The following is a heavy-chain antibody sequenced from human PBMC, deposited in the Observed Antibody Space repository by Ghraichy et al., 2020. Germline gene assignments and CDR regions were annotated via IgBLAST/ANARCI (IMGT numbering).Heavy chain of an antibody. J-gene: IGHJ5*02. V-gene: IGHV4-39*01. CDR3: ARHPRGVAVAVRHRWFDP. D-gene: IGHD2-15*01. CDR1: GGSISSSDYY. CDR2: IYYSGST. Sequence: SQTLSLTCSVSGGSISSSDYYWGWIRQPPGKGLEWIGSIYYSGSTYYNPSLKSRVTISVDTSKKQFSLKLTSVTAADTAVYYCARHPRGVAVAVRHRWFDPWGQGTLVTVSS.